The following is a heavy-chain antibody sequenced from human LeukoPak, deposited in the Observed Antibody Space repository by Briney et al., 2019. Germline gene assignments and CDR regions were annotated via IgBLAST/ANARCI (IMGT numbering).Heavy chain of an antibody. CDR3: ARYYRPTTVVTVDWFDP. D-gene: IGHD4-23*01. J-gene: IGHJ5*02. Sequence: SETLSLTCTVSGGSISSYYWSWIRQPAGKGLEWIGRIYTSGSTNYNPSLKSRVTMSVDTSKNQFSLKLSSVTAADSAVYYCARYYRPTTVVTVDWFDPWGQGTLVTVSS. CDR1: GGSISSYY. V-gene: IGHV4-4*07. CDR2: IYTSGST.